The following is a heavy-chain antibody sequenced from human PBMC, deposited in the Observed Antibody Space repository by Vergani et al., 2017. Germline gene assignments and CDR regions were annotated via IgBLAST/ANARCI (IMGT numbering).Heavy chain of an antibody. Sequence: QVQLVESGGGVVQPGRSLRLSCAASGFTFSSYGMHWVRQAPGKGLEWVAVISYDGSNKYYADSVKGRFTISRDKSKNTLYLQMNSLRAEDTAVYYCAKDYSYYMDVWGKGTTVTVSS. J-gene: IGHJ6*03. D-gene: IGHD4-11*01. CDR1: GFTFSSYG. CDR2: ISYDGSNK. V-gene: IGHV3-30*18. CDR3: AKDYSYYMDV.